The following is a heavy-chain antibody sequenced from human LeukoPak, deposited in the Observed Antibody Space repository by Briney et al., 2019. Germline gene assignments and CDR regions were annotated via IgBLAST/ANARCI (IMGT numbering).Heavy chain of an antibody. V-gene: IGHV4-39*01. Sequence: SKTLSLTCTVSGDSINSSVYYWDWNRQPPGKGLEWIGNLYYSGNTHYNPSLKSRVTISAYTSNNQFSSHLSSVPATDKAVYYFAKHPRPGYGGSENAFDVWGQGTMVTVSS. CDR2: LYYSGNT. J-gene: IGHJ3*01. CDR1: GDSINSSVYY. CDR3: AKHPRPGYGGSENAFDV. D-gene: IGHD5-12*01.